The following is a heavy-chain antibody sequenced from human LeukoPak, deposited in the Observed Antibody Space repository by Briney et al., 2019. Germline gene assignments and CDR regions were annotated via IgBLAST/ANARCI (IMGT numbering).Heavy chain of an antibody. CDR1: GFTFSSYG. V-gene: IGHV3-33*01. J-gene: IGHJ4*02. D-gene: IGHD6-13*01. CDR3: ARETQWYSSSWYPFDY. CDR2: IWYDGSNK. Sequence: GGSLRLSCAASGFTFSSYGMHWVHQAPGKGLEWVAVIWYDGSNKYYADSVKGRFTISRDNSKNTLYLQMNSLRAEDTAVYYCARETQWYSSSWYPFDYWGQGTLVTVSS.